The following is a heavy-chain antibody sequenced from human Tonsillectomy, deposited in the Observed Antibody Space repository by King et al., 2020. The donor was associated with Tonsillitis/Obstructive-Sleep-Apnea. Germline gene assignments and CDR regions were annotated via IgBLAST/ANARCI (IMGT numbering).Heavy chain of an antibody. Sequence: QLVQSGAEVKKPGASVKVSCKTSGYIFISNGLSWVRQAPGQGLEWMGYISAYNGNTNYAQKFQDRVTLTTDTSTSTDYMELRSLRSDDTAVYYCVRVPVIVVVPAAMTRFDSWGQGTLVTVSS. CDR1: GYIFISNG. CDR2: ISAYNGNT. V-gene: IGHV1-18*01. J-gene: IGHJ4*02. CDR3: VRVPVIVVVPAAMTRFDS. D-gene: IGHD2-2*01.